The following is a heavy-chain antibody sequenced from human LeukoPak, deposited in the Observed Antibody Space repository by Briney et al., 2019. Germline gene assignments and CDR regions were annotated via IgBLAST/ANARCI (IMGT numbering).Heavy chain of an antibody. CDR2: IWYDGSNE. CDR1: GFTFSSYG. V-gene: IGHV3-33*01. J-gene: IGHJ4*02. CDR3: ARQGIVGAKRGGWFDY. D-gene: IGHD1-26*01. Sequence: QPGRSPRLSCAASGFTFSSYGMHWVRQAPGKGLEWVAVIWYDGSNENYADSVKGRFTISRDNSKKTMYLQMNSLRAEDTAVYYCARQGIVGAKRGGWFDYWGQGTLVTVSS.